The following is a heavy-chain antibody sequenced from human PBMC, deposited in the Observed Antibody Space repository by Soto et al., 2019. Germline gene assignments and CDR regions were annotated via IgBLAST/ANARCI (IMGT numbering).Heavy chain of an antibody. CDR1: GFTFSSYE. J-gene: IGHJ6*02. V-gene: IGHV3-48*03. Sequence: RRLSCAASGFTFSSYEMNWVRQAPGKGLEWVSYISSSGSTIYYADSVKGRFTISRDNAKNSLYLQMNSLRAEDTAVYYCARSGMITFGGVIVTHYYGMDVWGQGTTVTVSS. CDR2: ISSSGSTI. CDR3: ARSGMITFGGVIVTHYYGMDV. D-gene: IGHD3-16*02.